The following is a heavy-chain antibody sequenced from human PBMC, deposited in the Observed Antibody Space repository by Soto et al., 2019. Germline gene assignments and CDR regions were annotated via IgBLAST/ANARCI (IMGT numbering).Heavy chain of an antibody. V-gene: IGHV3-23*01. D-gene: IGHD3-16*02. Sequence: EVQLLESGGGLAQPGGSLRLSCVASGFTFSSYAMSWVRQAPGEGLEWVSTIVGGDVSTYYADSVKGRFTISRDNSKNTLHLQMSGLRAEDTAVYYGAKSVRYHYYYGMDVWGQGATVTVSS. J-gene: IGHJ6*02. CDR2: IVGGDVST. CDR3: AKSVRYHYYYGMDV. CDR1: GFTFSSYA.